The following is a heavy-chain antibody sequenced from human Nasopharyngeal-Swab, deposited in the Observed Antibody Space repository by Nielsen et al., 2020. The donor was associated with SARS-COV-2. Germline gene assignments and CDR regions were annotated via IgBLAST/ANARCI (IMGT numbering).Heavy chain of an antibody. CDR2: VNAGNGNT. D-gene: IGHD5/OR15-5a*01. V-gene: IGHV1-3*01. CDR3: ARDRGIYEYYFDY. Sequence: WVRQAPGQRLEWMGWVNAGNGNTKYSQKFQGRVTITRDTSAGTAYMELSSLRSEDTAVYYCARDRGIYEYYFDYWGQGTLVTVSS. J-gene: IGHJ4*02.